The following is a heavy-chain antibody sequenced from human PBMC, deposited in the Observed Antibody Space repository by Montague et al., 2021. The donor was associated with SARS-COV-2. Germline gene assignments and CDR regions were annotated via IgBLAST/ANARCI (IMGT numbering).Heavy chain of an antibody. D-gene: IGHD6-19*01. CDR3: VRSVGRRGTLYSSGWSKYPFDF. CDR1: GESFSEYI. V-gene: IGHV4-34*01. J-gene: IGHJ4*02. Sequence: SETLSPTCAVYGESFSEYIWNWIRQPPGKGLEWIGEINHRGLTKYNPSLNSRVTLSVDTSRNQLSLKLNSVAAADTAMYYCVRSVGRRGTLYSSGWSKYPFDFWGQGTLVTVSS. CDR2: INHRGLT.